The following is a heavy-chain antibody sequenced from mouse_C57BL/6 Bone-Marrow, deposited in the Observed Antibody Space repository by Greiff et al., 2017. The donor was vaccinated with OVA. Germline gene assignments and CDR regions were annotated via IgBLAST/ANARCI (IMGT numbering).Heavy chain of an antibody. V-gene: IGHV1-15*01. CDR3: QIYYDYDGYAMDY. J-gene: IGHJ4*01. Sequence: VQLVESGAELVRPGASVTLSCKASGYTFTDYEMHWVKQTPVHGLEWIGAIDPETGGTAYNQKFKGKAILTADKSSSTAYMELRSLTSEDSAVYYCQIYYDYDGYAMDYWGQGTSVTVSS. CDR1: GYTFTDYE. D-gene: IGHD2-4*01. CDR2: IDPETGGT.